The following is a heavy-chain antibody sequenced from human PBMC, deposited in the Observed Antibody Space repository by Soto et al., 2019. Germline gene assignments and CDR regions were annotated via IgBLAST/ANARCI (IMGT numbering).Heavy chain of an antibody. CDR1: GFTFSSYG. V-gene: IGHV3-33*01. CDR2: IWYDGSNK. Sequence: QVQLVESGGGVVQPGRSLRLSCAASGFTFSSYGMHWVRQAPGKGLEWVAVIWYDGSNKYYADSVKGRFTISRDNSKNTLYLQMNSLGAEDTAVYYCASDPATSDYGDLYYFDYWGQGTLVTVSS. CDR3: ASDPATSDYGDLYYFDY. J-gene: IGHJ4*02. D-gene: IGHD4-17*01.